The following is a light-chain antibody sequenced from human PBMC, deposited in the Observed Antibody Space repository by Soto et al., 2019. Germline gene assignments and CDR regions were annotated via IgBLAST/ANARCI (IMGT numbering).Light chain of an antibody. CDR1: QSVNLN. J-gene: IGKJ3*01. Sequence: EIMMTQSPGTLSVAPGEGATLSCTASQSVNLNLAWYQQKPCHPPRLLLYGASTRATGIPVRFRGSGSGTEFTLTISSLQSDDSALYYSHQYNSSPRGTFGPGTKVELK. V-gene: IGKV3-15*01. CDR3: HQYNSSPRGT. CDR2: GAS.